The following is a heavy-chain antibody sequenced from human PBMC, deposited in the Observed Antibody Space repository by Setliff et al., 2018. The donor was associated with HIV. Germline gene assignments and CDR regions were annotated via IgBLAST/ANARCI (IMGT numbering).Heavy chain of an antibody. CDR2: INQNGREK. D-gene: IGHD3-22*01. V-gene: IGHV3-7*01. CDR3: AGSRGYFVKAE. J-gene: IGHJ4*02. Sequence: PGGSLRLPCAVSGFTSGFTFTNYWMSWVRQAPGKGLEWVANINQNGREKYYVDSVKGRFTISRDNAKDSLYLQMNSLRGEDTAVYYCAGSRGYFVKAEWGQGTLVTVSS. CDR1: GFTSGFTFTNYW.